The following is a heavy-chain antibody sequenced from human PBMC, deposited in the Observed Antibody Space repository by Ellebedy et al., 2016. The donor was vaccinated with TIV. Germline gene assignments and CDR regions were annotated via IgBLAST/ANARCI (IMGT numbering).Heavy chain of an antibody. Sequence: SVKVSXXASEFTFTRSAVQWVRQARGQRLEWIGWIVAGSGNTNYAQRFQERVTITRDMSTRTAYMELSSLRSEDTAIYYCAGDNDFYSGHYAFDYWGQGTLLTVSS. J-gene: IGHJ4*02. CDR1: EFTFTRSA. V-gene: IGHV1-58*01. CDR2: IVAGSGNT. D-gene: IGHD3-3*01. CDR3: AGDNDFYSGHYAFDY.